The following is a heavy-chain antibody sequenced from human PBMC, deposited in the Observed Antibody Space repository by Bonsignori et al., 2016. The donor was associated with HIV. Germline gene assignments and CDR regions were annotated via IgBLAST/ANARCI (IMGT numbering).Heavy chain of an antibody. D-gene: IGHD6-13*01. Sequence: WVRQAPGQGLEWMGWSNPNSGGTDYVQKFQGRVTMTRDTSISTAYMELSGLRSDDTAVYYCARLAASDFYFDYWGQGTLVTVSS. CDR3: ARLAASDFYFDY. J-gene: IGHJ4*02. V-gene: IGHV1-2*02. CDR2: SNPNSGGT.